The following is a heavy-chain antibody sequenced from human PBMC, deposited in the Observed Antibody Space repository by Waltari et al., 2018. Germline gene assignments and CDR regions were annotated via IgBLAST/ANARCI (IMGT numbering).Heavy chain of an antibody. V-gene: IGHV1-8*02. D-gene: IGHD2-21*01. CDR3: ARAYSGGFDV. CDR1: GYTFSSYD. CDR2: MNPTSAST. J-gene: IGHJ6*02. Sequence: QVQLVQSGADVKKPGASVKVSCKASGYTFSSYDLNWVRQASGQWLEWMGWMNPTSASTGYAQKFQGRVTLTRNVSISTAYMELSSLKSDDTAIYYCARAYSGGFDVWGQGTPVTVSS.